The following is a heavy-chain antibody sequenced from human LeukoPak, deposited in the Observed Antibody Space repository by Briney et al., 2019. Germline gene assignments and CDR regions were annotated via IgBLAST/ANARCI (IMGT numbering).Heavy chain of an antibody. V-gene: IGHV1-3*01. Sequence: GASVKVSCKASGYSFSTYAIQWVRQAPGQGLEWMGWINAGNGNTKYSQKFQGRATISRDTSASTVYMELSSLRSEDTAVYYCAREHDTLTGMSFDYWGQGTLVTFSS. J-gene: IGHJ4*02. CDR3: AREHDTLTGMSFDY. D-gene: IGHD3-9*01. CDR1: GYSFSTYA. CDR2: INAGNGNT.